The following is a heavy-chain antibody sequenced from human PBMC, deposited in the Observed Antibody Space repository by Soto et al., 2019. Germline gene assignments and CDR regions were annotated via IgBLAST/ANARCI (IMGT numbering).Heavy chain of an antibody. D-gene: IGHD3-10*01. V-gene: IGHV3-33*01. CDR1: GFTFSNYG. Sequence: GGSLRLSCAASGFTFSNYGVHWVRQAPGKGLERVAVIWYDGSSEYYTESVKGRFTISRDNSKNTLYLQMNSLRAEDTAVYYCARVPGSGTYYDNRIANDAFDIWGKETMV. CDR3: ARVPGSGTYYDNRIANDAFDI. J-gene: IGHJ3*02. CDR2: IWYDGSSE.